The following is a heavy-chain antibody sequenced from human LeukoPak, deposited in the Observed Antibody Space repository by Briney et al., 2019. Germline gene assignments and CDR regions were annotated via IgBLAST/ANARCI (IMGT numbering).Heavy chain of an antibody. CDR2: IRQDGSEG. D-gene: IGHD6-6*01. CDR3: ARGARAVDS. CDR1: GFTFSNYW. V-gene: IGHV3-7*05. Sequence: GGSLRLSCAASGFTFSNYWMSWVRQAPGKGLECVANIRQDGSEGYYVDSVKGRFTISRDNAKNLLYLQMNSLTAEDTAIYYCARGARAVDSWGQGTLVTVSS. J-gene: IGHJ4*02.